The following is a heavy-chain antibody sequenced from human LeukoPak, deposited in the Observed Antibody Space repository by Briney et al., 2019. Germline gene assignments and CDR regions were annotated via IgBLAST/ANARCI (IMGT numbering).Heavy chain of an antibody. Sequence: QSGGSLRLSCAASGFTFSSYAMSWARQAPGKGLEWVSAISGSGGSTYYADSVKGRFTISRDNSKNTLYLQMNSLRAEDTAVYYCAKGRIAAAGTNRVFDYWGQGTLVTVSS. CDR2: ISGSGGST. V-gene: IGHV3-23*01. D-gene: IGHD6-13*01. CDR3: AKGRIAAAGTNRVFDY. J-gene: IGHJ4*02. CDR1: GFTFSSYA.